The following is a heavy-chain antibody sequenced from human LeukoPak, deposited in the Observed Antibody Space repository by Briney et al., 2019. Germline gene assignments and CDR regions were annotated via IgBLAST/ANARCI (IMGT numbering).Heavy chain of an antibody. CDR1: GYTFTTYT. CDR2: INAGNGNT. J-gene: IGHJ4*02. V-gene: IGHV1-3*03. Sequence: ASVKVSCKASGYTFTTYTIHWVRQAPGQRLEWMGWINAGNGNTKYSQEFQDRVTITRDTSASTAYMELSSLRSEDTAVYYCATGDPGYCTNGVCLPGAGFDYWGQGTLVTVSS. D-gene: IGHD2-8*01. CDR3: ATGDPGYCTNGVCLPGAGFDY.